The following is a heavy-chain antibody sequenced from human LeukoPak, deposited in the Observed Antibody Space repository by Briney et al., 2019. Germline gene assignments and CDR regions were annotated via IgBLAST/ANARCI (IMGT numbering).Heavy chain of an antibody. CDR1: GGTFSSYA. V-gene: IGHV1-69*06. Sequence: SVKVSCKASGGTFSSYAISWVRQAPGQGLEWMGGIIPIFGTANYAQKFQGRVTITADKSTSTAYMELSSLRSEDTAVYYCARLRGLYSGTYRYQTAFEYWGQGSLLTVSS. J-gene: IGHJ4*02. D-gene: IGHD1-26*01. CDR2: IIPIFGTA. CDR3: ARLRGLYSGTYRYQTAFEY.